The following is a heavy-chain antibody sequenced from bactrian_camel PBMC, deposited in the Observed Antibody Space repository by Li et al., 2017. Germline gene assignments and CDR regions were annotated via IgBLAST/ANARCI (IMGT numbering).Heavy chain of an antibody. CDR2: IDGEGST. J-gene: IGHJ4*01. D-gene: IGHD3*01. V-gene: IGHV3S54*01. Sequence: VQLVESGGGSVEAGGSLRLSCAASGYTYNMYCMGWFRQAPGKQREEVARIDGEGSTTYARSVKGRFSLSRDNAKSTLFLQMTNLLSADTALYYCATGQCSDGVCPMGVGPFWGQGTQVTVS. CDR1: GYTYNMYC. CDR3: ATGQCSDGVCPMGVGPF.